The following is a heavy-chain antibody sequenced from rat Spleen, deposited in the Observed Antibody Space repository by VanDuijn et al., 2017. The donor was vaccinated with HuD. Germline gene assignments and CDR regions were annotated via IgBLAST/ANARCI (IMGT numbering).Heavy chain of an antibody. Sequence: EVQLVESGGGLVQPGRSLKLSCAASGFTFSNYGMAWVRQAPKKGLEWVAYISYDGGSTYYRDSVKGRFTISRDNAKSTLYLQMDSLRSEDTATYYCTTVPLTPYWYFDFWGPGTMVTVSS. CDR2: ISYDGGST. J-gene: IGHJ1*01. V-gene: IGHV5-20*01. CDR1: GFTFSNYG. CDR3: TTVPLTPYWYFDF. D-gene: IGHD3-1*01.